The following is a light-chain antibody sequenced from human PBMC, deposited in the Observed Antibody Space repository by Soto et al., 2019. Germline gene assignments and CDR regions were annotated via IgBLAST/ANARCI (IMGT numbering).Light chain of an antibody. V-gene: IGLV2-14*03. CDR3: SSYTTINTVV. CDR2: DVS. CDR1: STDVGFYNY. J-gene: IGLJ2*01. Sequence: QSALTQPASVSGSPGQSITISCTGTSTDVGFYNYASWYQQHPAKAPKLIIYDVSNRPSGVSNRFSGSKSGNTASLTISGLQAEDEADYYCSSYTTINTVVFGGGTKVTVL.